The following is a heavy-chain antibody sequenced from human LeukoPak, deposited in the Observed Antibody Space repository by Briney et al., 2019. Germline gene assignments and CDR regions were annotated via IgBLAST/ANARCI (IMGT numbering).Heavy chain of an antibody. Sequence: ASVKVSSTSSGYTFTIYGISWLRQAPGQGLEWMGWISAYNGNTNYAQKLQGRVTITTDTSTSTAYMELRSLRSDDTAVYYCARDSPYPDIVVVVAATPYDYYGMDVWGQGTTVTVSS. V-gene: IGHV1-18*01. CDR2: ISAYNGNT. J-gene: IGHJ6*02. CDR1: GYTFTIYG. CDR3: ARDSPYPDIVVVVAATPYDYYGMDV. D-gene: IGHD2-15*01.